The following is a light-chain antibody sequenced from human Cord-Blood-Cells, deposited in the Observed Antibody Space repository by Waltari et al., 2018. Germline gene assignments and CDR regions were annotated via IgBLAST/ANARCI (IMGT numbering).Light chain of an antibody. CDR3: QQFNSYPLT. J-gene: IGKJ4*01. CDR1: QGISSA. V-gene: IGKV1-13*02. Sequence: AIQLTQSPSSLSTSVGDRVTITCRASQGISSALAWYQQKPGKAPKLLIYDASSMESGVPSRCSGSGSGTDFTLTISSLQPEEFATYYCQQFNSYPLTFGGGTKVEIK. CDR2: DAS.